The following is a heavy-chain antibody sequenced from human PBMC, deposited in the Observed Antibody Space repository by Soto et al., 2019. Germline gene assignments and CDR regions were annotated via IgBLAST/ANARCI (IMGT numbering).Heavy chain of an antibody. CDR1: CGSVISQY. CDR2: IYNGGIP. CDR3: ASQDYDKSVYYFDY. Sequence: SDTLYLTCTFSCGSVISQYWSWIRQPAGKGLEWIGRIYNGGIPLIHPSLESRVALSLDTSKNQFSPTLSSVAAADTATYYCASQDYDKSVYYFDYWGRGTLVTVSS. D-gene: IGHD3-22*01. J-gene: IGHJ4*02. V-gene: IGHV4-4*07.